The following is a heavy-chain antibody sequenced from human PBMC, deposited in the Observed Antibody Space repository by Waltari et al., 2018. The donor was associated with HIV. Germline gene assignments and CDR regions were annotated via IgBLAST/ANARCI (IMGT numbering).Heavy chain of an antibody. J-gene: IGHJ6*02. CDR3: ARDRGISLYGSGSYYYYGMDV. V-gene: IGHV1-2*02. CDR1: GYTFTGYY. CDR2: INPNSGGT. Sequence: QVQLVQSGAEVKKPGASVKVSCKASGYTFTGYYMHWVRQARGQGLEWMGWINPNSGGTNYAQKFQGRVTMTRDTSISTAYMELSRLRSDDTAVYYCARDRGISLYGSGSYYYYGMDVWGQGTTVTVSS. D-gene: IGHD3-10*01.